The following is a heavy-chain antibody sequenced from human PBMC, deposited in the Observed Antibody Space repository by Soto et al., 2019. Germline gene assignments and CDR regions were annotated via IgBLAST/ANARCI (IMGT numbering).Heavy chain of an antibody. Sequence: TGGSLRLSCAASGFTFSSYAMSWVRQAPGKGLEWVSAISSNGGSTYYADSVKGRFTISRDNSKNTLYLQMSSLRAEDTAVYYCVKDRSPGGYYDILTGYLNYFDYWGQGTLVTVSS. D-gene: IGHD3-9*01. CDR1: GFTFSSYA. J-gene: IGHJ4*02. CDR2: ISSNGGST. V-gene: IGHV3-64D*06. CDR3: VKDRSPGGYYDILTGYLNYFDY.